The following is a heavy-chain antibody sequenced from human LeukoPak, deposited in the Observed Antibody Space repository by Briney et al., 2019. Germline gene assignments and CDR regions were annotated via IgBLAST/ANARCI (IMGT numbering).Heavy chain of an antibody. D-gene: IGHD5-24*01. CDR1: GFTFSDYW. CDR2: INGDGITT. CDR3: ANGYNYKFDY. V-gene: IGHV3-74*01. Sequence: PGGSLTLSCAASGFTFSDYWMHWVRQAPGKGLVWVSRINGDGITTAYADSVKGRFTISRDNAKNTPYMQMNSLRAEDTAVYYCANGYNYKFDYWGQGTLVTVSS. J-gene: IGHJ4*02.